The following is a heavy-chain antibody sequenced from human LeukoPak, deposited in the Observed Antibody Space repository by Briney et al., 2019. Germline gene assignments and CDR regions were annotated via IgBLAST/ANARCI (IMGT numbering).Heavy chain of an antibody. D-gene: IGHD3-16*01. CDR1: GFTFSSYS. Sequence: PGGSLRLSCAASGFTFSSYSMTWVRQAPGKGLEWVSYISSSSSTIYYADSVKGRFTISRDNAKNSLYLQMNSLRAEDTAVYYCASKPFGGVKWGQGTLVTVSS. CDR3: ASKPFGGVK. CDR2: ISSSSSTI. V-gene: IGHV3-48*01. J-gene: IGHJ4*02.